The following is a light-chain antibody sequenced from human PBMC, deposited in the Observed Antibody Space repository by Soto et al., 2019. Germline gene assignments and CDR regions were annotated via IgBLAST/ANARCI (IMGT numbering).Light chain of an antibody. CDR2: AAS. Sequence: DIQMTQCPSSLSASVGDRVTITCRASESISRHLNWYQQKPGKAPNLLIYAASTLQNGVPSRFSGSGSGTDFTLTISSLQPEDFATYYCQQSYSTLSISFGQGTRLEIK. CDR3: QQSYSTLSIS. CDR1: ESISRH. J-gene: IGKJ5*01. V-gene: IGKV1-39*01.